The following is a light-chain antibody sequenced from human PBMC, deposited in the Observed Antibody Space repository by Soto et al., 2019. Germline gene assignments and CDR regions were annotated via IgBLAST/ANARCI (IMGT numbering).Light chain of an antibody. Sequence: DIVMTQSPDSLAVSLGERATINCKSSQSVLHSADNKNRLTWYQQKPGQPPRLLIYWASFRESGVPDRFSGSGSGTDFTLPISSLQAEDGAVYYCQQYYSSPFTFGQGTKLEIK. V-gene: IGKV4-1*01. CDR1: QSVLHSADNKNR. CDR3: QQYYSSPFT. J-gene: IGKJ2*01. CDR2: WAS.